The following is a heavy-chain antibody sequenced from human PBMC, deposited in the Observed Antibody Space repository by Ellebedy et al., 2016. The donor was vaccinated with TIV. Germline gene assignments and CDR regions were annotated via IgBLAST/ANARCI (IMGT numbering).Heavy chain of an antibody. CDR3: AKSRLPADWASSDYFDY. D-gene: IGHD2-2*01. Sequence: GESLKISCAASGFTFSSYSMNWVRQAPGKGLEWVSYISSSSSTIYYADSVKGRFTISRDNAKNSLYLQMNSLRAEDTAVYYCAKSRLPADWASSDYFDYWGQGTLVTVSS. CDR2: ISSSSSTI. V-gene: IGHV3-48*04. J-gene: IGHJ4*02. CDR1: GFTFSSYS.